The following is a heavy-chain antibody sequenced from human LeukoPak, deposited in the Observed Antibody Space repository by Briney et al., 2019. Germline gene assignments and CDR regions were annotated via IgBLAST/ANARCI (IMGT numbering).Heavy chain of an antibody. CDR2: FDPEDGET. CDR3: ATADSSSWYLGQLPHYYYGMDV. J-gene: IGHJ6*02. V-gene: IGHV1-24*01. CDR1: GYTLTELS. Sequence: GASVKVSCKVSGYTLTELSMHWVRQAPGKGLEWMGGFDPEDGETIYAQKFQGRVTMTEDTSTDTAYMELSSLRSEDTAVYYCATADSSSWYLGQLPHYYYGMDVWGQGTTVTVSS. D-gene: IGHD6-13*01.